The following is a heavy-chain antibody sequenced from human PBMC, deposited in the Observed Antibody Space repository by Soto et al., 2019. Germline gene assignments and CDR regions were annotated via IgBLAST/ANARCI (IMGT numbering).Heavy chain of an antibody. V-gene: IGHV4-4*02. CDR2: IYRTGST. J-gene: IGHJ4*02. CDR1: SGSFTSNNW. Sequence: SLTCAVSSGSFTSNNWWTWVRQPPGQGLEWIGEIYRTGSTNYNPSLKSRVTISLDKSENQFSLKVTSLTAADTAVYYGASRDPGTSVDYWGQGTLVTVSS. D-gene: IGHD1-7*01. CDR3: ASRDPGTSVDY.